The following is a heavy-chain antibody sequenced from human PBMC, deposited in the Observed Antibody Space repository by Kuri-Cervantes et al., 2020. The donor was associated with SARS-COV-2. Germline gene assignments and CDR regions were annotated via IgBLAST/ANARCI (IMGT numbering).Heavy chain of an antibody. CDR1: GFTFSSYG. CDR3: AKDRETGYFSDWSPALGMDV. Sequence: GESLKISCAASGFTFSSYGMHSVRQAPGKGLEWVAFIRYDGSNKYYADSVKGRFTISRDISKSTLYLQLNNLRPEDTAVYYCAKDRETGYFSDWSPALGMDVWGQGTTVTVSS. J-gene: IGHJ6*02. V-gene: IGHV3-30*02. D-gene: IGHD6-19*01. CDR2: IRYDGSNK.